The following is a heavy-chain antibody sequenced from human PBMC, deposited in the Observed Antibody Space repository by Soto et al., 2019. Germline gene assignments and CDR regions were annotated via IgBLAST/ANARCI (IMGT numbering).Heavy chain of an antibody. V-gene: IGHV3-23*01. D-gene: IGHD2-21*01. Sequence: GGSLRLSCAASGFTFSNYAMTWVRQAPGKGLEWVSAITCSGGSKYYADSVKGRFTISRDNSKNKLNLQMNSLRADDTAAYYCAKSKDTRVVSIRYYNYGMDVWGQGTTVTVSS. CDR2: ITCSGGSK. CDR1: GFTFSNYA. J-gene: IGHJ6*02. CDR3: AKSKDTRVVSIRYYNYGMDV.